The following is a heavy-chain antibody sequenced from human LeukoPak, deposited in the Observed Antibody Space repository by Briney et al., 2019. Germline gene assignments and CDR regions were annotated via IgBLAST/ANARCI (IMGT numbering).Heavy chain of an antibody. V-gene: IGHV4-39*07. CDR2: IYYSGST. J-gene: IGHJ3*02. D-gene: IGHD3-3*01. CDR3: AREFAVPDFWSGYGKDDAFDI. Sequence: PSETLSLTCTVSGGSISSSSYYWGWIRQPPGKGLEWIGSIYYSGSTYYNPSLKSRVTISVDTSKNQFSLKLSSVTAADTAVYYCAREFAVPDFWSGYGKDDAFDIWGQGTMVTVSS. CDR1: GGSISSSSYY.